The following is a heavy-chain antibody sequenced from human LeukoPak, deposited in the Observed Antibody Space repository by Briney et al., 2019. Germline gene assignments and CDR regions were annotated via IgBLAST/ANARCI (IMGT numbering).Heavy chain of an antibody. J-gene: IGHJ3*02. V-gene: IGHV1-69*06. CDR2: IIPIFGTA. D-gene: IGHD6-13*01. CDR3: ARELAAAGVDAFDI. Sequence: SVKVSCKACGGTFSRYAISGVGQAPGKRLEWMGGIIPIFGTANYAQKFQGRVTITADKSTSTAYMELSSLRSEDTAVYYCARELAAAGVDAFDIWGQGTMVTVSS. CDR1: GGTFSRYA.